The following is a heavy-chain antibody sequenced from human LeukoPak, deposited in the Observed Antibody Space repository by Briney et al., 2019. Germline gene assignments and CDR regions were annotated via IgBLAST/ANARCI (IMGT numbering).Heavy chain of an antibody. D-gene: IGHD3-10*01. Sequence: PSQTLSLTCTVSGGSISNGDYYWSWIRQPPGKGLEYIGYIHYSGNTYYNPSLRSRVTISVDTSNNRFSLKLSSVTAADTAVYYCARGDDYNGSGSYGAFDIWGQGTMVTVSS. J-gene: IGHJ3*02. CDR3: ARGDDYNGSGSYGAFDI. CDR2: IHYSGNT. CDR1: GGSISNGDYY. V-gene: IGHV4-30-4*01.